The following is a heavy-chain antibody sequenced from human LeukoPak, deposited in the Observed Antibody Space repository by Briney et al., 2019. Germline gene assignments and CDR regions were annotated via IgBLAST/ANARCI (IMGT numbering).Heavy chain of an antibody. J-gene: IGHJ4*02. Sequence: SQTLSLTXTVSGGSISSGNYYWSWIRQPAGKGLEWIGRIYTSGSTNYNPSLKSRVTISVDTSKNQFSLKLRSVTAADTAVYYCARGFGVVVAAIDYWGQRTLVTVSS. V-gene: IGHV4-61*02. CDR2: IYTSGST. CDR1: GGSISSGNYY. D-gene: IGHD2-15*01. CDR3: ARGFGVVVAAIDY.